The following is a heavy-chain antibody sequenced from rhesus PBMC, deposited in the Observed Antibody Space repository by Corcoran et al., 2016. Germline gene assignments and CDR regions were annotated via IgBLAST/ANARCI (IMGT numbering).Heavy chain of an antibody. D-gene: IGHD6-25*01. J-gene: IGHJ4*01. Sequence: EVRLVESGGGWFKHGGSLRLSCAASGCPFSRRGIYWVRQAPGKWLEWISAITNDGGSTYYADSVKGRFTISRDNSKNMLSLQMNSLRAEDTAVYYCAKDRSGSGSFGYWGQGVLVTVSS. CDR3: AKDRSGSGSFGY. V-gene: IGHV3S25*01. CDR2: ITNDGGST. CDR1: GCPFSRRG.